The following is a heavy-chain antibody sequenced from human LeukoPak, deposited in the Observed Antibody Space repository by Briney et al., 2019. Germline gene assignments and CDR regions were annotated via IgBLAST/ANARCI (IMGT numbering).Heavy chain of an antibody. Sequence: SVKVSCKASGGTFSSYAISWVRQAPGQGLEWMGRIIPILGIANYAQKFQGRVTITADKSTSTAYMELSSLRSEDPAVYCCARAGGCSSTSCYGLASNWFDPWGQGPLVSVSS. J-gene: IGHJ5*02. CDR2: IIPILGIA. CDR3: ARAGGCSSTSCYGLASNWFDP. V-gene: IGHV1-69*04. CDR1: GGTFSSYA. D-gene: IGHD2-2*01.